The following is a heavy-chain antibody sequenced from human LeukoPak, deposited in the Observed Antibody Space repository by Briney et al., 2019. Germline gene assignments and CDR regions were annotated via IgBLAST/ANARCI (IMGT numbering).Heavy chain of an antibody. CDR2: ISSSSSYI. J-gene: IGHJ5*02. CDR1: GFTFSSYS. CDR3: ARDRRPGIVATIYNWFDP. Sequence: GGSLRLSCAASGFTFSSYSMNWVRQAPGKGLEWVSSISSSSSYIYYADSVKGRFTISRDNAKNSLYLQMNSRRAEDTAVYYCARDRRPGIVATIYNWFDPWGQGTLVTVSS. V-gene: IGHV3-21*01. D-gene: IGHD5-12*01.